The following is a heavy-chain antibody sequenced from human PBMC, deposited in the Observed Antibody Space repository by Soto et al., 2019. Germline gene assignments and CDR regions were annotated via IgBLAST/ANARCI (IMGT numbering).Heavy chain of an antibody. CDR2: IWYDGSNK. D-gene: IGHD3-22*01. V-gene: IGHV3-33*01. J-gene: IGHJ4*02. Sequence: VGSLRLSCAASGFTFSSYGMHWVRQAPGKGLEWVAVIWYDGSNKYYADSVKGRFTISRDNSKNTLYLQMNSLRAEDTAVYYCARDYYDSSGYRPLDYWGRGTLVTVSS. CDR1: GFTFSSYG. CDR3: ARDYYDSSGYRPLDY.